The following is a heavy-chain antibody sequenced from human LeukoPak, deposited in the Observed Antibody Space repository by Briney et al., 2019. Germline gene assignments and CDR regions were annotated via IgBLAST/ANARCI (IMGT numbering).Heavy chain of an antibody. CDR1: GFTFSSYA. J-gene: IGHJ4*02. CDR3: ARVRNYYDSSGYYY. Sequence: GGSLRLSCAASGFTFSSYAMSWVRQAPGKGLEWVSSISSSSSYIYYADSVKGRFTISRDNAKNSLYLQMNSLRAEDTAVYYCARVRNYYDSSGYYYWGQGTLVTVSS. V-gene: IGHV3-21*01. D-gene: IGHD3-22*01. CDR2: ISSSSSYI.